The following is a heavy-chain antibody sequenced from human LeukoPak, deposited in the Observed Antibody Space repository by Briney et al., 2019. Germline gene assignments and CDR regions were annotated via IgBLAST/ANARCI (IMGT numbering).Heavy chain of an antibody. CDR2: INHSGST. J-gene: IGHJ6*03. V-gene: IGHV4-34*01. D-gene: IGHD3-10*01. CDR3: ARHVGGYYYGSGSYYFDYYYYYMDV. Sequence: PSETLSLTCAVYGGSFSGYYWSWIRQPPGKGLEWIGEINHSGSTNYNPSLKSRVTISVDTSKNQFSLKLSSVTAADTAVYYCARHVGGYYYGSGSYYFDYYYYYMDVWGKGTTVTISS. CDR1: GGSFSGYY.